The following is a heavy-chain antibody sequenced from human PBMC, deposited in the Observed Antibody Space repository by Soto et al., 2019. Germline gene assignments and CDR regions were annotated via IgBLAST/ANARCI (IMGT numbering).Heavy chain of an antibody. CDR2: ISYDGSNK. CDR1: GFTFRNYG. J-gene: IGHJ6*02. V-gene: IGHV3-30*18. CDR3: AKPWTGGSYQYYGMDV. D-gene: IGHD3-16*01. Sequence: QVHLVESGGGVVQPGRSLRLSCAASGFTFRNYGMHWVRQAPGKGLEWVGVISYDGSNKYHADSVKGRFTISRDNSKNTLYLQMNSLRVEDTAVYYCAKPWTGGSYQYYGMDVWGQGTTVAVSS.